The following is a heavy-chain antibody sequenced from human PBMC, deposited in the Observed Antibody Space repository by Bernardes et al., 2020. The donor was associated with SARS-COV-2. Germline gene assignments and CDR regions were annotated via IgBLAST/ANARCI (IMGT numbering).Heavy chain of an antibody. CDR2: INLDDDQ. CDR1: GFSLSTAGVG. D-gene: IGHD3-22*01. J-gene: IGHJ4*02. CDR3: ANRAYFYYDDDFYYSGFDY. Sequence: SGPTLVKPTQTLTLTCTFSGFSLSTAGVGVAWIRQPPGKALDWLALINLDDDQRYSPSLRSRLTITKDTSKSQVVLTMTNMDPVDTATYYCANRAYFYYDDDFYYSGFDYWGQGTLVTVSS. V-gene: IGHV2-5*02.